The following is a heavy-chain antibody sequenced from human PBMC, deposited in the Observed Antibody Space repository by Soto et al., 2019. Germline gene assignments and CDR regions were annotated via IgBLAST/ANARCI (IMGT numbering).Heavy chain of an antibody. V-gene: IGHV4-34*01. CDR1: GGSFSGYY. CDR2: INHSGST. CDR3: ARGRFGSGYDRYYFDY. Sequence: PSETLSLTCAVYGGSFSGYYWSWIRQPPGKGLEWIGEINHSGSTNYNPSLKSRVTISVDTSKNQFSLKLSSVTAADTAVYYCARGRFGSGYDRYYFDYWGQGTLVTVSS. D-gene: IGHD5-12*01. J-gene: IGHJ4*02.